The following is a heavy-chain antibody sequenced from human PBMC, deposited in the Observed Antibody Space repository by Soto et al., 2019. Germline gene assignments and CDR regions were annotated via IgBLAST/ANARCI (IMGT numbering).Heavy chain of an antibody. Sequence: SETLSLTCTVTGGSISSYYWSWIRQPTGKGLEWIGYIYYSGSTNYNPALKSRVTISVDTSKIQFSLKLSSVTVADTAVYYCARGRIQLWYPFDYWGQGTLVTVS. CDR1: GGSISSYY. D-gene: IGHD5-18*01. CDR3: ARGRIQLWYPFDY. V-gene: IGHV4-59*01. CDR2: IYYSGST. J-gene: IGHJ4*02.